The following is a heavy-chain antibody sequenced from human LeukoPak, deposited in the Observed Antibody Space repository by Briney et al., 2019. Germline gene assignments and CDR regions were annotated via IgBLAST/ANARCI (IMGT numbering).Heavy chain of an antibody. CDR3: ARDQGQFDY. V-gene: IGHV1-18*01. CDR1: GYTLTSYG. Sequence: GASVKVSCKASGYTLTSYGITWVRQAPGQGLEWMGWISAASGNTNYAQKLQGRVTMTTDTSTGTAYMELRSLRSDDTAVYYCARDQGQFDYWGQGTLVTVSS. CDR2: ISAASGNT. J-gene: IGHJ4*02.